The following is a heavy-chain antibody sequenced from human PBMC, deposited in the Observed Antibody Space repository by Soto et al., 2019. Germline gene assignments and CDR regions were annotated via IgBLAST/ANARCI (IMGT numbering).Heavy chain of an antibody. D-gene: IGHD2-21*01. Sequence: PSETLSLTCAVSGGSISSGGYSWSWIRQPPGKGLEWIGYIYHSGSTYYNPSLKSRVTISVDRSKNQFSLKLSSVTAADTAVYYCARGNVVVIAYWGQGTLVTVSS. CDR1: GGSISSGGYS. CDR3: ARGNVVVIAY. CDR2: IYHSGST. J-gene: IGHJ4*02. V-gene: IGHV4-30-2*01.